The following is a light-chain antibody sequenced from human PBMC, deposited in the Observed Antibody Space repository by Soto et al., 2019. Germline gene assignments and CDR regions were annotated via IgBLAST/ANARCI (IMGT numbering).Light chain of an antibody. J-gene: IGKJ1*01. CDR2: DAS. V-gene: IGKV3-11*01. Sequence: EIVLTQFPATLSLSPGERATLSCRASQNIDSDLAWYQQKPGQAPRLLIYDASNRATGIPARFSGSGSGTDFTLTISSLEPEDFAVYYCQQRSNWPWTFGQGTKVDI. CDR3: QQRSNWPWT. CDR1: QNIDSD.